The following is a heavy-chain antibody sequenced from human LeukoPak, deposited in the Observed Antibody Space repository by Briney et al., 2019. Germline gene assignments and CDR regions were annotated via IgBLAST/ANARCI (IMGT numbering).Heavy chain of an antibody. CDR2: LSYDGSNR. Sequence: PGGSLRLSCAVSGFTFNTHAMYWVRQAPGKGPEWMAVLSYDGSNRYYADSVKGRFTISRDNPKNTLYLQMDNLRVDDTAVYYCAKVMGASYGSGSDWGQGPLATVPS. CDR1: GFTFNTHA. J-gene: IGHJ4*02. D-gene: IGHD3-10*01. V-gene: IGHV3-30*18. CDR3: AKVMGASYGSGSD.